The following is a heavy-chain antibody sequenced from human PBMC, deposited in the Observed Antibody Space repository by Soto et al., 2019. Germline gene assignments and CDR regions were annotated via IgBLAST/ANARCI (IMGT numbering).Heavy chain of an antibody. CDR3: ARLNGFNYFDY. J-gene: IGHJ4*02. CDR2: IYPDDSET. V-gene: IGHV5-51*01. CDR1: GYIFNTYY. Sequence: GESLKISCKGSGYIFNTYYIAWVRQMPGKGLEWMGIIYPDDSETTYSPSFQGHVTISVDKSIGSAFLQWHSLRASDTAIYFCARLNGFNYFDYWGKGTLVTVSX. D-gene: IGHD2-8*01.